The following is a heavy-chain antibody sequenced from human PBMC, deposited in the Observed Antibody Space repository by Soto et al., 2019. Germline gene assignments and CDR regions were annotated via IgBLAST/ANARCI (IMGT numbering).Heavy chain of an antibody. Sequence: SETLSLTCTVSGGSISSSSYYWGWIRQPPGKGLEWIGSIYYSGSTYYNPSLKSRVTISVETSKNQFSLKLSSVTAADTAVYYCARRYYDSSGTLDVGDAFDIWGQGTMVTVSS. V-gene: IGHV4-39*01. CDR3: ARRYYDSSGTLDVGDAFDI. CDR2: IYYSGST. CDR1: GGSISSSSYY. J-gene: IGHJ3*02. D-gene: IGHD3-22*01.